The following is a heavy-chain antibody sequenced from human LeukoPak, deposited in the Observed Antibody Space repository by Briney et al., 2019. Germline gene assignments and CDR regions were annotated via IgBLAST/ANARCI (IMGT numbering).Heavy chain of an antibody. CDR2: IYSGGST. Sequence: PSGGSLRLSCAASGFSVSNTYMSWVRQAPGKGLEWVSVIYSGGSTYYADSVKGRFTISRDNSKNTLYLQMSSLRTADTAVYYCARDVGDEGNYWGQGTLVTVSS. J-gene: IGHJ4*02. CDR3: ARDVGDEGNY. D-gene: IGHD3-16*01. V-gene: IGHV3-53*01. CDR1: GFSVSNTY.